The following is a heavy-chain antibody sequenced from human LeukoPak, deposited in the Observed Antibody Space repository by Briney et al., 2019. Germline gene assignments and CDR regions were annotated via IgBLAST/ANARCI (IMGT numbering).Heavy chain of an antibody. CDR1: GFTFSSYS. J-gene: IGHJ4*02. D-gene: IGHD3-22*01. CDR3: ARDLKYYDSSGFDY. CDR2: ISSSSSYI. V-gene: IGHV3-21*01. Sequence: GRSLRLSCATSGFTFSSYSMNWVRQAPAKGLEWVSCISSSSSYIYYTDSVRGRFTISRDNDKNSLILQMNSLRAEDTAVYYCARDLKYYDSSGFDYWGQGTLVTVSS.